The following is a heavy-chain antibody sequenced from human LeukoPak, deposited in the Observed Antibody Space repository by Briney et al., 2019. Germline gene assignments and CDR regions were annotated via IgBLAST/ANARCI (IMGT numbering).Heavy chain of an antibody. CDR2: ISGSGGST. Sequence: GGSLRLSCTASGFTFSTYAMSWVRQAPGKGLEWVSAISGSGGSTYYADSVKGRFTISRDNSKKTLYLQTNSLRAEDTAVYYCAKDDVPSNWGALGLFDYWGQGTLVTVSS. CDR3: AKDDVPSNWGALGLFDY. V-gene: IGHV3-23*01. J-gene: IGHJ4*02. CDR1: GFTFSTYA. D-gene: IGHD7-27*01.